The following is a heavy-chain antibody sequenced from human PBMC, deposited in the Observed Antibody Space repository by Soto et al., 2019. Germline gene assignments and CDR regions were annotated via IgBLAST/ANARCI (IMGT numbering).Heavy chain of an antibody. CDR1: GFTFSDHY. J-gene: IGHJ3*02. V-gene: IGHV3-72*01. CDR2: TRNRANIYTT. Sequence: GGSLRLSCAASGFTFSDHYMDWVRQAPGKGLEWVGRTRNRANIYTTEYAASVKGRFTISRDDSKNSLYLQMNSLKTEDTAVYYCASTSSGRQSDAFDIWGQGTMVTVSS. CDR3: ASTSSGRQSDAFDI. D-gene: IGHD6-19*01.